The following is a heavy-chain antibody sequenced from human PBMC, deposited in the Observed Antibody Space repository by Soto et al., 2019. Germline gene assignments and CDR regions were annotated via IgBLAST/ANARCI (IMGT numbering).Heavy chain of an antibody. CDR3: AKEGLNGPYRAVATHAFDI. CDR2: ISGSGGST. D-gene: IGHD6-19*01. CDR1: GFTFSSYA. Sequence: PGGSLRLSCAASGFTFSSYARSLVRQAPGKGLEWVSAISGSGGSTYYADSVKGRFTISRDNSKNTLYLQMNSLRAEDTAVYYCAKEGLNGPYRAVATHAFDIWGQGTMVTVSS. J-gene: IGHJ3*02. V-gene: IGHV3-23*01.